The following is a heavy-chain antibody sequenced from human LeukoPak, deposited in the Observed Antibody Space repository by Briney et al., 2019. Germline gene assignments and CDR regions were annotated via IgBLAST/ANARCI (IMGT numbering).Heavy chain of an antibody. CDR3: ARGTRITMVRGGALYYFDY. CDR1: GYTFTSYG. Sequence: ASVKVSCKASGYTFTSYGISWVRQSPGQGLEWMGWMNPNSGNTGYAQKFQGRVTMTRNTSISTAYMELSSLRSEDTAVYYCARGTRITMVRGGALYYFDYRGQGTLVTVSS. J-gene: IGHJ4*02. CDR2: MNPNSGNT. D-gene: IGHD3-10*01. V-gene: IGHV1-8*02.